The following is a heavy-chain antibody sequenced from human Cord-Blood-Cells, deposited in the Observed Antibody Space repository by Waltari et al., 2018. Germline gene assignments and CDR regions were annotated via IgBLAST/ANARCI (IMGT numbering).Heavy chain of an antibody. Sequence: QVQLVESGGVVVQPGRSLRLSCAASGFTLSSESLHCVRTAPGKGLEGVAVISYDGSNKYYADSVKGRFTISRDNSKNTLYLQMNSLRAEDTAVYYCARDQEGPGWYFDLWGRGTLVTVSS. J-gene: IGHJ2*01. V-gene: IGHV3-30*04. CDR1: GFTLSSES. CDR3: ARDQEGPGWYFDL. D-gene: IGHD3-10*01. CDR2: ISYDGSNK.